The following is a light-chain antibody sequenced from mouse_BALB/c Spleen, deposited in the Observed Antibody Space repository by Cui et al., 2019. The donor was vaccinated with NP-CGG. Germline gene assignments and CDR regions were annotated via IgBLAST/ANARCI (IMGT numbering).Light chain of an antibody. CDR2: GTN. J-gene: IGLJ1*01. V-gene: IGLV1*01. Sequence: HAVVTQEAELTSSPGETVTLTCRSSAGAVTTSTYANWVQEKPDHLFTGLIGGTNNRAPGVPARFSGSLIGDKAALTITGAQTEDEAIYFCALWYSNHWVFGGGTRLTVL. CDR1: AGAVTTSTY. CDR3: ALWYSNHWV.